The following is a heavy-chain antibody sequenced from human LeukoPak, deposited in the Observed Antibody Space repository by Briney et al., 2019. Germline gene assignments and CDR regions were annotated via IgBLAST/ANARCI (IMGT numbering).Heavy chain of an antibody. CDR2: IYPSGST. D-gene: IGHD1-26*01. Sequence: PSETLSLTCTVSGGSISSGSYYWSWIRQPAGKGLEWIGRIYPSGSTNYNPSLKSRVNISVDTSKNQFSLKLSSVTAADTAVYYCASGLVSGGATTFDYWGQGTLVTVSS. V-gene: IGHV4-61*02. J-gene: IGHJ4*02. CDR3: ASGLVSGGATTFDY. CDR1: GGSISSGSYY.